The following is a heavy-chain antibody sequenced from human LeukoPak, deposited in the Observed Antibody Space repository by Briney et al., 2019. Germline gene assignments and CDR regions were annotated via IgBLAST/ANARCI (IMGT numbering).Heavy chain of an antibody. CDR3: ARDVAYDFWSGYFSAHYGMDV. CDR1: GFTFSSYS. V-gene: IGHV3-48*02. D-gene: IGHD3-3*01. J-gene: IGHJ6*02. Sequence: GGSLRLSCAASGFTFSSYSMNWVRQAPGKGLEWVSYISSSSSTIYYADSVKGRFTISRDNAKNSLYLQVNSLRDEDTAVYYCARDVAYDFWSGYFSAHYGMDVWGQGTTVTVSS. CDR2: ISSSSSTI.